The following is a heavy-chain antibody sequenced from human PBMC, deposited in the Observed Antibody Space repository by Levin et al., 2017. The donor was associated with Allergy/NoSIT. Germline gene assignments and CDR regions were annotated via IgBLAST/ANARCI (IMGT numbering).Heavy chain of an antibody. CDR2: VNCNSGDT. D-gene: IGHD4-17*01. CDR1: GYTFTDHY. V-gene: IGHV1-2*02. J-gene: IGHJ4*02. CDR3: ARNDYGDYVQNFDC. Sequence: GESLKISCEAAGYTFTDHYMHWVRQAPGQGLEWMGWVNCNSGDTHYAQKFQDRVTMTRDTSITTAYIEVSSLRFDDTALYCCARNDYGDYVQNFDCWGQGTLVTVAS.